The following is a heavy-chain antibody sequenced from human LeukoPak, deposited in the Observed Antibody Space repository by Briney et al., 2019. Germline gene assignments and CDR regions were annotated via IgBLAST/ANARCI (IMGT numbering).Heavy chain of an antibody. J-gene: IGHJ4*02. CDR2: VNQDGSGK. Sequence: PGGSLRLSCAASTFIFTSNDVSWVRQAPGKGLEWVANVNQDGSGKYYVDSVKGRFTISKDNAKNSLYLQMNSLRAEDTAVYYCTSANYGPAYWGQGTLVTVSS. CDR3: TSANYGPAY. D-gene: IGHD5-24*01. V-gene: IGHV3-7*01. CDR1: TFIFTSND.